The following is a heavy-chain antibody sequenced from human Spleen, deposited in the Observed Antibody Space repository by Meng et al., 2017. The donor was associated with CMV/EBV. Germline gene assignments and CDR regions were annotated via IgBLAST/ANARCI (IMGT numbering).Heavy chain of an antibody. CDR3: ARPADYGSGSRKALGYYYYYGMDV. J-gene: IGHJ6*02. V-gene: IGHV1-46*01. D-gene: IGHD3-10*01. Sequence: ASVKVSCKASGYTFTNYYMHWVRQAPGQGLEWMGVINPSGDSTSYAQKFQGRVTMTRDTSTSTVYMELSSLRSEDTAVYYCARPADYGSGSRKALGYYYYYGMDVWGQGTTVTVSS. CDR2: INPSGDST. CDR1: GYTFTNYY.